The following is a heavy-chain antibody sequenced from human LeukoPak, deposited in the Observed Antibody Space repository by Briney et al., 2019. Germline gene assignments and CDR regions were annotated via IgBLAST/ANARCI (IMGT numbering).Heavy chain of an antibody. CDR1: GGTFSSYA. J-gene: IGHJ4*02. Sequence: SVKVSCKASGGTFSSYAISWVRQAPGQGLEWMGGIIPIFGTANYAQKFQGRVTITTDESTSTAYMELSSLRSEDTAVYYCARDQTATSLFDYWGQGTLVTVSS. V-gene: IGHV1-69*05. D-gene: IGHD5-24*01. CDR3: ARDQTATSLFDY. CDR2: IIPIFGTA.